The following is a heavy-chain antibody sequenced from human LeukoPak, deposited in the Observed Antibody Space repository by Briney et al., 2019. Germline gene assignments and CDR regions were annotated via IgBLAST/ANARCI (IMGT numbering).Heavy chain of an antibody. D-gene: IGHD3-22*01. Sequence: ASVNVSCKASGDTFSNYAINWVRQAPGQGLEWVGRIIPVLHRSNYAEKFEDRVTITTDESKSTAYMELSSLRSEDTAVYYCATDHRFYDSNGHRPDDWYFEYWGQGTLVTVSS. J-gene: IGHJ4*02. CDR2: IIPVLHRS. V-gene: IGHV1-69*11. CDR3: ATDHRFYDSNGHRPDDWYFEY. CDR1: GDTFSNYA.